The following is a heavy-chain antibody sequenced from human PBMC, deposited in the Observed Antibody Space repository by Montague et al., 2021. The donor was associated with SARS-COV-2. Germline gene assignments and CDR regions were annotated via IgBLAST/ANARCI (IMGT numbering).Heavy chain of an antibody. V-gene: IGHV4-61*10. CDR1: ARRSRGTQ. Sequence: SETLSLTCRRPARRSRGTQAHSVRPHAGTAVTWLGDISFRGGTNYNPSLKSRVTISVDTSKNHFTLKLSSVTAADTAVYYCANFRRTQLLFGTLYYGMDVWVKGNTGTVSS. J-gene: IGHJ6*04. CDR3: ANFRRTQLLFGTLYYGMDV. CDR2: ISFRGGT. D-gene: IGHD2-2*01.